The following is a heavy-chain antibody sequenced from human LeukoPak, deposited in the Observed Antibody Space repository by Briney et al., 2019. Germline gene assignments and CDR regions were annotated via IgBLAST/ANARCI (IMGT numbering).Heavy chain of an antibody. Sequence: ASVKVSCKASGYTFTSYVISWVRQAPRHGLEWMGWISAYNGNTNYAQKLQGRVTMTTDPSTSTAYMELRSLRSDDTAVYYCARAHDYGGISYWGQGTLVTVS. J-gene: IGHJ4*02. CDR1: GYTFTSYV. CDR2: ISAYNGNT. CDR3: ARAHDYGGISY. D-gene: IGHD4-23*01. V-gene: IGHV1-18*01.